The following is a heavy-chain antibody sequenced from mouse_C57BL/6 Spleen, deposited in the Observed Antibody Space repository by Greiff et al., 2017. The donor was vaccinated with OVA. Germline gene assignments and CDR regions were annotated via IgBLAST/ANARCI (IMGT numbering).Heavy chain of an antibody. Sequence: EVKLVESGGGLVQPGGSLSLSCAASGFTFTDYYMSWVRQPPGKALEWLGFIRNKANGYTTEYSASVKGRFTISRDNSKSILYLQMNALRAEDSATYYCARYTTVVATGFDYWGQGTTLTVSS. D-gene: IGHD1-1*01. J-gene: IGHJ2*01. CDR3: ARYTTVVATGFDY. V-gene: IGHV7-3*01. CDR2: IRNKANGYTT. CDR1: GFTFTDYY.